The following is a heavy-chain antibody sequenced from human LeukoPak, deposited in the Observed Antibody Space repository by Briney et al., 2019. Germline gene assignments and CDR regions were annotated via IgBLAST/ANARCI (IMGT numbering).Heavy chain of an antibody. Sequence: ASVKVSCKASGYTFTSYYMHWVRQAPGQGLEWMGWINPNSGGTNYAQKFQGWVTMTRDTSISTAYMELSRLRSDDTAVYYCARDMVRLQLGSEPSYYYYGMDVWGQGTTVTVSS. V-gene: IGHV1-2*04. CDR1: GYTFTSYY. CDR2: INPNSGGT. J-gene: IGHJ6*02. D-gene: IGHD5-24*01. CDR3: ARDMVRLQLGSEPSYYYYGMDV.